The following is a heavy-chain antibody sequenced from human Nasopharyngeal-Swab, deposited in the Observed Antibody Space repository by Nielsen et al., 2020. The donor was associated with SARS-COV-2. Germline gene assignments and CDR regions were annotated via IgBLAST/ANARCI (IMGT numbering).Heavy chain of an antibody. CDR1: GFTFTSSA. V-gene: IGHV1-58*02. Sequence: SVKVSCKASGFTFTSSAMQWVRQARGQRLEWIGWIVVGSGNTNYAQKFQERVIITRDMSTSTAYMELSSLRSEDTAVYYCAAGATIRASYYYYYYMDVWGKGTTVTVSS. CDR2: IVVGSGNT. CDR3: AAGATIRASYYYYYYMDV. D-gene: IGHD5-12*01. J-gene: IGHJ6*03.